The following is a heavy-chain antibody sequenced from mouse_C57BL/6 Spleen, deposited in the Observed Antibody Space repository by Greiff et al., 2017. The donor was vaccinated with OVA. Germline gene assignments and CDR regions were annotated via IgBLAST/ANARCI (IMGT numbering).Heavy chain of an antibody. J-gene: IGHJ1*03. Sequence: VQLQQPGAELVKPGASVKMSCKASGYTFTSYWITWVKQRPGQGLEWIGDIYPGSGSTNYNEKFKSKATLTVDTSSSTAYMQLSSLTSEDSAVYYCARGYDYDVGYFDVWGTGTTVTVSS. CDR2: IYPGSGST. CDR1: GYTFTSYW. CDR3: ARGYDYDVGYFDV. V-gene: IGHV1-55*01. D-gene: IGHD2-4*01.